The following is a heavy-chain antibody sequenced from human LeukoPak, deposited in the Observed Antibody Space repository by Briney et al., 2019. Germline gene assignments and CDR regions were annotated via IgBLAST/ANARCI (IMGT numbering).Heavy chain of an antibody. J-gene: IGHJ4*02. Sequence: GASVKVSCKASGYTFTSYGISWVRQAPGRGLEWVGWISAYNGNTNYAQKFQGRVTMTTDTSTSTAYMELRSLRSDDTAVYYCARDSRSRAFDYWGQGTLVTVSS. CDR3: ARDSRSRAFDY. CDR1: GYTFTSYG. CDR2: ISAYNGNT. D-gene: IGHD2-2*01. V-gene: IGHV1-18*01.